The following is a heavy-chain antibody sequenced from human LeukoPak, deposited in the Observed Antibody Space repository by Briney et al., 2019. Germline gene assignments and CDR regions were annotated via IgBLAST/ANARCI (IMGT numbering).Heavy chain of an antibody. CDR1: GGTFISYV. Sequence: GASVKVSCKASGGTFISYVISWVRQAPGQELEWMGRIIPILGIANYAQKFQGRVTITADKSTSTAYMELSSLRSEDTAVYYCARLVTDYYYYGMDVWGQGTTVTVSS. J-gene: IGHJ6*02. D-gene: IGHD3-9*01. V-gene: IGHV1-69*04. CDR2: IIPILGIA. CDR3: ARLVTDYYYYGMDV.